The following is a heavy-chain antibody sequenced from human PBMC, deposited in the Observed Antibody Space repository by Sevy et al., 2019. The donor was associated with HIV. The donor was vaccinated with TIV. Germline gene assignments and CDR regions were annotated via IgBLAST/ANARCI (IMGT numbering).Heavy chain of an antibody. CDR3: VRGPNCGVGGCQQISPYCLDV. V-gene: IGHV3-49*04. J-gene: IGHJ6*03. Sequence: GGSLRLSCTASGFTFGDYAMSWVRQAPGKGLEWVAFLKSKAYGGTLDHAASVKGRFTISRDDSRHSLYLQMNSLKTEDSAVYYCVRGPNCGVGGCQQISPYCLDVWGIGATVTVSS. D-gene: IGHD2-21*01. CDR1: GFTFGDYA. CDR2: LKSKAYGGTL.